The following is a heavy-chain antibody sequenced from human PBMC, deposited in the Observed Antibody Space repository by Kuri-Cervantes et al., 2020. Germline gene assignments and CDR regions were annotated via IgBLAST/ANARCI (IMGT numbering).Heavy chain of an antibody. CDR3: ARGYSYPSSGFDC. D-gene: IGHD5-18*01. CDR2: ISPYNGNT. Sequence: ASVKVSCKASGYTFTRYGISWVRQAPGQGLEWMGWISPYNGNTNYAQNLQDRVTLTTDTSTSTVYMELRSLRSDDTALYYCARGYSYPSSGFDCWGQGTLVTVSS. V-gene: IGHV1-18*01. J-gene: IGHJ4*02. CDR1: GYTFTRYG.